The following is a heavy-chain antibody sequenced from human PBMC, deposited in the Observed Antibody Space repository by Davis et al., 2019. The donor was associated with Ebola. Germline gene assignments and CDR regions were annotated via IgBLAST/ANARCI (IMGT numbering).Heavy chain of an antibody. CDR3: ARLYSSSSGLDTSNFDY. CDR2: IYTGDSDT. V-gene: IGHV5-51*01. D-gene: IGHD6-6*01. J-gene: IGHJ4*02. Sequence: GESLKISCKGSDNTFTNYWIGWVRQMPGKGLEWMGIIYTGDSDTRYSPSFRGQVTISADKSTRTAYLQWGRLKASDTAMYYCARLYSSSSGLDTSNFDYWGQGTLVTVSS. CDR1: DNTFTNYW.